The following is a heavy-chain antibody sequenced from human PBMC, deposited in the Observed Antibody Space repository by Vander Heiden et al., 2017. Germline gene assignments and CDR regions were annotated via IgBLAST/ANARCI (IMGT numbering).Heavy chain of an antibody. D-gene: IGHD3-10*02. CDR3: TSLLFSDACHI. J-gene: IGHJ3*02. CDR2: IRTKTKNYET. V-gene: IGHV3-73*02. Sequence: EVQLVESGGGLVQPGGSLKLSCAASGVIFSSAAMYWVRQGAGKGLEWVGRIRTKTKNYETAYAASVQGRFTFSRDDSKNTAYLQMDSLKTEDTAVYYCTSLLFSDACHIWGQGTVVTVSS. CDR1: GVIFSSAA.